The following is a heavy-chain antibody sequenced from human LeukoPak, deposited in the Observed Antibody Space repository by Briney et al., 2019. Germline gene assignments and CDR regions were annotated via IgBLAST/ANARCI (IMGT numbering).Heavy chain of an antibody. J-gene: IGHJ4*02. CDR1: GGTFSSYA. CDR2: IIPILGIA. Sequence: SVKVSCKASGGTFSSYAITWVRQAPGQGLEWMGRIIPILGIANYAQKFQGRVTITADKSTSTAYMELSSLRSEGTAVYYCARDLVVPAAIVPYFDYWGQGTLVTVSS. CDR3: ARDLVVPAAIVPYFDY. D-gene: IGHD2-2*02. V-gene: IGHV1-69*04.